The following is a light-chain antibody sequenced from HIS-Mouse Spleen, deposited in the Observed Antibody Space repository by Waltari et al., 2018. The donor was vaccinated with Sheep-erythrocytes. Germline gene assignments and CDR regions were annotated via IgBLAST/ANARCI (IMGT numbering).Light chain of an antibody. Sequence: QSALTQPASVSGSPGQSITISCTGTSSDVGGYNYVSWYQQHPGKAPKLMIYEVSNRPSGVSNRFSGSTSGTSASLAISGLQSEDEADYYCAAWDDSLNGVVFGGGTKLTVL. J-gene: IGLJ2*01. CDR2: EVS. CDR1: SSDVGGYNY. V-gene: IGLV2-14*01. CDR3: AAWDDSLNGVV.